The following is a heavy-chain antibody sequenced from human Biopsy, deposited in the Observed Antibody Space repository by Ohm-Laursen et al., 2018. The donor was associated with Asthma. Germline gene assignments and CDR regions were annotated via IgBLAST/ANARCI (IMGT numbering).Heavy chain of an antibody. CDR3: ARGQKSPGNRWFDP. Sequence: ATVKISCKASGFTFMGYHIFWMRQAPGQGLEWMGRINPNGGATHYAQKFQGRVTLSRDTSISTAYMDLSALRSDDTAVYYCARGQKSPGNRWFDPWGQGTLVTVSS. D-gene: IGHD1-14*01. CDR1: GFTFMGYH. J-gene: IGHJ5*02. CDR2: INPNGGAT. V-gene: IGHV1-2*06.